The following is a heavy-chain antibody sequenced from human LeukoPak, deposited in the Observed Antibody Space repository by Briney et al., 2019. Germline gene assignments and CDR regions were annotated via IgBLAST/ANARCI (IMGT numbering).Heavy chain of an antibody. Sequence: ASGKVSCQASGYTFTSYAIHWVRQAPGQRLEWMGWINAGNGNTHYSQEFEGRVTITRDTSERTVYMELSSLRAEDMAVYYCARGRPGTYFDYWGQGTLVTVSS. CDR3: ARGRPGTYFDY. CDR2: INAGNGNT. CDR1: GYTFTSYA. V-gene: IGHV1-3*03. J-gene: IGHJ4*02.